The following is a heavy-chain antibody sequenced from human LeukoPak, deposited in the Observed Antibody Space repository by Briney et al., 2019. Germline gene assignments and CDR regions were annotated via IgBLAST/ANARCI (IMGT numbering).Heavy chain of an antibody. Sequence: GGSLTLSCAPSGFPFRSYWMTWVRQAPGKGREWVANIKQDGGEIYYVAYVKSRFGISRDNVKNSLYLQMNSLRAEDTAVYYCARALFIAAHFDFWGEGALVSVSS. V-gene: IGHV3-7*05. D-gene: IGHD6-6*01. CDR3: ARALFIAAHFDF. CDR2: IKQDGGEI. CDR1: GFPFRSYW. J-gene: IGHJ4*02.